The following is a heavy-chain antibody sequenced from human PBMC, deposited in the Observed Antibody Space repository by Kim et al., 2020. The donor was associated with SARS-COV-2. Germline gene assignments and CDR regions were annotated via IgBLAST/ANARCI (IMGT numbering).Heavy chain of an antibody. V-gene: IGHV3-48*01. D-gene: IGHD2-15*01. Sequence: GGSLRLSCAASGFTFSSYSMNWVRQAPGKGLEWVSYISHSRETIYYADSVKGRFTISRDNAENVLYLQMNSLRVEDTAVYFCAKVPGYCSGGKCYFPNGLDVGGHGTTVTVSS. CDR1: GFTFSSYS. J-gene: IGHJ6*02. CDR2: ISHSRETI. CDR3: AKVPGYCSGGKCYFPNGLDV.